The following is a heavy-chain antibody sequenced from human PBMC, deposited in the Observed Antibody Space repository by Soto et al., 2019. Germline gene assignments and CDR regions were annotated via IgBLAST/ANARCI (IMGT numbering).Heavy chain of an antibody. CDR3: ARGRLCSSTSCYTGNYCSYGMDV. V-gene: IGHV4-34*01. CDR1: GGSFSGYY. Sequence: ASETLSLTCAAYGGSFSGYYWSWIRQPPGKGLEWTGEINHSGSTNYNPSLKSRVTISVDTSKNQFSLKLRPATAADTAVYYCARGRLCSSTSCYTGNYCSYGMDVWGQGTTVTVSS. J-gene: IGHJ6*02. D-gene: IGHD2-2*02. CDR2: INHSGST.